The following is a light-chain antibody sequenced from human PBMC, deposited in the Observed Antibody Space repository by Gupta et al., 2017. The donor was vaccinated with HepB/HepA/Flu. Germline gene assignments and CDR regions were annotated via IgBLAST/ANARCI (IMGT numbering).Light chain of an antibody. J-gene: IGLJ3*02. Sequence: SYVLTQPPSVSVPPGETASITCGGNNIGSNTVHWYLQRPGQAPVLVVYDDSDRPSGIPERFSGSNSGNTATLAISRVEAGDEADYYCQVWDSRSDHWVFGGGTKLTVL. CDR2: DDS. CDR3: QVWDSRSDHWV. CDR1: NIGSNT. V-gene: IGLV3-21*02.